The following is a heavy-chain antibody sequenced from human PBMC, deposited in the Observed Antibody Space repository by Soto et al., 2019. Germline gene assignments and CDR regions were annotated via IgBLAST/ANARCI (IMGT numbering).Heavy chain of an antibody. CDR1: GFTFSTYA. J-gene: IGHJ4*02. Sequence: EVQLLESGGGLVQPGGSLRLSCAASGFTFSTYAMNWVRQAPGKGLEWVSGISGSGDSTYYADSVKGRFTVSRDNSKNTLYLQMNSLXAEDTXVFYXAKERSSGWSFDYWGQGTLVTVSS. V-gene: IGHV3-23*01. CDR2: ISGSGDST. CDR3: AKERSSGWSFDY. D-gene: IGHD6-19*01.